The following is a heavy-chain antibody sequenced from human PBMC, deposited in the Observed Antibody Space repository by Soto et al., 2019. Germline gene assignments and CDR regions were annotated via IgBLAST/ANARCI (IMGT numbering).Heavy chain of an antibody. Sequence: GASVKVSCKASGYTFTSYAMHWVRQAPGQRLEWMGWINAGNGNTKYSQKFQGRVTITRDTSASTAYMELSSLRSGDTAVYYCARDEGGNYGMDVWGQGTTVTVSS. CDR2: INAGNGNT. CDR1: GYTFTSYA. D-gene: IGHD3-16*01. J-gene: IGHJ6*02. V-gene: IGHV1-3*01. CDR3: ARDEGGNYGMDV.